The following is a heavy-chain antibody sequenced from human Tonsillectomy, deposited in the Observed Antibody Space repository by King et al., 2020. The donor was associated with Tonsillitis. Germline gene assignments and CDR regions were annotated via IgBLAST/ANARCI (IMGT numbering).Heavy chain of an antibody. CDR3: ARVGGSSGWSFDY. V-gene: IGHV1-69*09. CDR2: IIPILGIA. CDR1: GGTFSSYA. J-gene: IGHJ4*02. D-gene: IGHD6-19*01. Sequence: QLVQSGAEVKKHGSSVKVSCKASGGTFSSYAISWVRQAPGQGLEWMGRIIPILGIANYAQKFQGRVTFTADKSTSTAYMELSSLRSEDTAVYYCARVGGSSGWSFDYWGQGTLVTVSS.